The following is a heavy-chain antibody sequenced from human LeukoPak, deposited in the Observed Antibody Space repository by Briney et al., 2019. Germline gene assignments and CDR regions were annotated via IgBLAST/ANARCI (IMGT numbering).Heavy chain of an antibody. J-gene: IGHJ3*02. V-gene: IGHV3-30-3*01. CDR2: ISYDGSNK. CDR3: ARDLSIAAAGSAFDI. D-gene: IGHD6-13*01. Sequence: GGSLRLSCAASGFTLSSYAMASVRQAPGKGLEWVAVISYDGSNKYYADSVKGRFTISRDNSKNTLYLQMNSLRAEDTAVYYCARDLSIAAAGSAFDIWGQGTMVTVSS. CDR1: GFTLSSYA.